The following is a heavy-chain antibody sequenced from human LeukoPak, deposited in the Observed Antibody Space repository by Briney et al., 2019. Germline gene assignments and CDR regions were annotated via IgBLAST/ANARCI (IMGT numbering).Heavy chain of an antibody. CDR1: GYTFTGYH. CDR3: ARDRRDGYNLGLGTPDY. D-gene: IGHD5-24*01. Sequence: GASVKVSCKASGYTFTGYHMHWVRQAPGQGLEWMGRINPNTGGTDYAQKFQGRVTMTRDTSISTAYMELSRLRSDDTAVYYCARDRRDGYNLGLGTPDYWGQGTLVTVSS. J-gene: IGHJ4*02. V-gene: IGHV1-2*06. CDR2: INPNTGGT.